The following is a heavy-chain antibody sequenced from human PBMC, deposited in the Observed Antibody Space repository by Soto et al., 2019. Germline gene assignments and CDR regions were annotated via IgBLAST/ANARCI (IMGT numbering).Heavy chain of an antibody. CDR2: ISSTTNYI. CDR1: GFTFSNAW. V-gene: IGHV3-21*06. Sequence: PGGSLRLSCAASGFTFSNAWMSWVRQAPGKGLEWVSSISSTTNYIYYGDSMKGRFTISRDNAKNSLYLEMNSLRAEDTAVYYCARESEDLTSNLDYWGQGSLVTVCS. J-gene: IGHJ4*02. CDR3: ARESEDLTSNLDY.